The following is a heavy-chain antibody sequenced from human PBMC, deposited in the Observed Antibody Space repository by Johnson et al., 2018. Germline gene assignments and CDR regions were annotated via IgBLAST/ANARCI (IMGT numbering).Heavy chain of an antibody. CDR1: GFTFSSYD. V-gene: IGHV3-13*01. D-gene: IGHD6-13*01. J-gene: IGHJ1*01. CDR3: ARGEGLISAAGHFLH. Sequence: VQLVESGGGLVQPGGSLRLSCAASGFTFSSYDMHWVRQATGKGLEWVSAIGTAGDTYYPGSVKGRFTISRENAKNSLYLQMNSRRAGYTAVYDCARGEGLISAAGHFLHGGQGTLGTGSA. CDR2: IGTAGDT.